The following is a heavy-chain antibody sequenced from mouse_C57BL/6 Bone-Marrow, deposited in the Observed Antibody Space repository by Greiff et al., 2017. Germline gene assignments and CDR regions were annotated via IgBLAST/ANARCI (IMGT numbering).Heavy chain of an antibody. CDR1: GYTFTSYW. V-gene: IGHV1-74*01. CDR3: AITPTTLWYFDV. J-gene: IGHJ1*03. Sequence: QVQLKQPGAELVKPGASVKVSCKASGYTFTSYWMHWVKQRPGQGLEWIGRIHPSDSDTNYNQKFKGKATLTVDKSSSTAYMQLSSLTSEDSAVYYCAITPTTLWYFDVWGTGTTVTVSS. D-gene: IGHD2-1*01. CDR2: IHPSDSDT.